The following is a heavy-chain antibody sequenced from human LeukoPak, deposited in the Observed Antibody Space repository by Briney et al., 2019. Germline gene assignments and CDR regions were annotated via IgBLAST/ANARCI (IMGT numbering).Heavy chain of an antibody. Sequence: ASVKVSCKASGHTFTTFGFTWVRQAPGKGLNWLGWISTYNSNINYAQNFQDRLTLTTDTSTNTAYMELSSLRFDDTAIYYCARGRLPADAFDVWGQGTLVTVSS. CDR3: ARGRLPADAFDV. J-gene: IGHJ3*01. CDR1: GHTFTTFG. D-gene: IGHD2-2*01. V-gene: IGHV1-18*01. CDR2: ISTYNSNI.